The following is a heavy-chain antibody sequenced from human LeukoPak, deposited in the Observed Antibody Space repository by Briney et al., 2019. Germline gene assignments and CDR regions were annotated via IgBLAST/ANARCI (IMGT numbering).Heavy chain of an antibody. V-gene: IGHV3-21*01. Sequence: NPGGSLRLSCAASGFTFSSYSMNWVRQAPGKGLEWVSSISSGSSYIYYADSVKGRFTISRDNAKNSLYLQMNSLRAEDTAVYYCARGDILTGSDLPLWGQGTLVTVSS. CDR3: ARGDILTGSDLPL. CDR1: GFTFSSYS. CDR2: ISSGSSYI. J-gene: IGHJ4*02. D-gene: IGHD3-9*01.